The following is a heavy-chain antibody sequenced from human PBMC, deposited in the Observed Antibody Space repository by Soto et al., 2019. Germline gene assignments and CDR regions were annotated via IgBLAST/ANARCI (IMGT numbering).Heavy chain of an antibody. CDR3: ARVRGTAGKRYFDY. CDR2: TYYSGST. V-gene: IGHV4-59*01. J-gene: IGHJ4*02. Sequence: SETLSLTCTVSGGPMIAYYWNWMRRPPGKGLQWIGYTYYSGSTTYNPFLKGRVTISVDSSKNQFSLKLDSVTPADTAVYYCARVRGTAGKRYFDYWGQGTLATVS. CDR1: GGPMIAYY. D-gene: IGHD6-13*01.